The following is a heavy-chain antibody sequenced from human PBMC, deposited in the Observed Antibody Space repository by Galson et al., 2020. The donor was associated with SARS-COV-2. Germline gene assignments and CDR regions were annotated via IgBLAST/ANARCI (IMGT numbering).Heavy chain of an antibody. CDR3: ARAAGSWKGLFCDY. J-gene: IGHJ4*02. CDR1: GFTVSSNY. V-gene: IGHV3-53*01. CDR2: IYSGGST. D-gene: IGHD1-26*01. Sequence: GGSLRLSCAASGFTVSSNYMSWVRQAPGKGLEWVSVIYSGGSTYYADSVKGRFTISRDNSKNTLYLQMNSLRAEDTAVYYCARAAGSWKGLFCDYWGQGTLVTVSS.